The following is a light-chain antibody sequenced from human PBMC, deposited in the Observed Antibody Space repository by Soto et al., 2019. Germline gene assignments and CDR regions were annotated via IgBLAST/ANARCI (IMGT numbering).Light chain of an antibody. CDR1: QSISRN. CDR2: GVS. V-gene: IGKV3D-15*01. J-gene: IGKJ1*01. Sequence: EIVMTQSPVTLSVSPGERATLSCRASQSISRNLAWYQQKPGQAPRLLIYGVSSRASGIPDRFFGSGSGTEFTLTITSLQSEDFAVYYCQQYNAWPRTFGQGTKVDI. CDR3: QQYNAWPRT.